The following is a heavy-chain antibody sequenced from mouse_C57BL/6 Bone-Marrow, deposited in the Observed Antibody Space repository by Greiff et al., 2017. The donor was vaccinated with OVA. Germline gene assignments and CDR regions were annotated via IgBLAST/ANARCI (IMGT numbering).Heavy chain of an antibody. Sequence: VQLQQSGPELVKPGASVKISCKASGYAFSSSWMNWVKQRPVKGLEWIGRIYPGDGDTNYNGKFKGKATLTADKSSSTAYMQLSSLTSEDSAVYFCAREGDITTVVATDYWGQGTTLTVSS. V-gene: IGHV1-82*01. CDR1: GYAFSSSW. D-gene: IGHD1-1*01. J-gene: IGHJ2*01. CDR2: IYPGDGDT. CDR3: AREGDITTVVATDY.